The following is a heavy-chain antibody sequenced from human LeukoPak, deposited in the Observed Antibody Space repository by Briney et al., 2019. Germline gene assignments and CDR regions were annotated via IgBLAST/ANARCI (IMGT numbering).Heavy chain of an antibody. CDR2: IKQDGSEK. CDR1: GFTFSSYW. CDR3: ARCIRREKYQPYYYYYYMDV. J-gene: IGHJ6*03. V-gene: IGHV3-7*01. D-gene: IGHD2-2*01. Sequence: GGSLRLSCAASGFTFSSYWMSWVRQAPGKGLEWVANIKQDGSEKYYVDSVKGRFTISRDNAKNSLYLQMNSLRAEDTAVYYCARCIRREKYQPYYYYYYMDVWGKGTTVTVSS.